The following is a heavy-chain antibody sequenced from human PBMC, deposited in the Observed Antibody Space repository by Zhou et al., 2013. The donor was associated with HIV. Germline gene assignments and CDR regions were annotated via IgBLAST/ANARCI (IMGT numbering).Heavy chain of an antibody. V-gene: IGHV1-8*03. CDR2: MNPNSSNT. Sequence: QVQLVQSGAEMRKPGASVKVSCKASGYTFSNYDINWVRQATGQGLEWMGWMNPNSSNTGYVQKFQDRLTITRDTSISTAYMELSSLTSEDTAVYYCARGRKGSRTYQPGGGFDIWGQGTVVTVSA. J-gene: IGHJ3*02. CDR3: ARGRKGSRTYQPGGGFDI. CDR1: GYTFSNYD. D-gene: IGHD2-2*01.